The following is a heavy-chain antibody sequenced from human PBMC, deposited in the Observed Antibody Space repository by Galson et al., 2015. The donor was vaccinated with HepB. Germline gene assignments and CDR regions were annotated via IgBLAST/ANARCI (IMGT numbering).Heavy chain of an antibody. CDR1: GFTFSNYG. CDR3: AGGPPRERDIWSRHYTRPDF. Sequence: SLRLSCAASGFTFSNYGMHWVRQAPGKRLEWVAVIWYDGVPKYYADSVKGRFTVSRDTSKSTLYLQMNSLRVGDTAVYYCAGGPPRERDIWSRHYTRPDFWGQGTLVTVSS. V-gene: IGHV3-33*01. D-gene: IGHD3-3*01. CDR2: IWYDGVPK. J-gene: IGHJ4*02.